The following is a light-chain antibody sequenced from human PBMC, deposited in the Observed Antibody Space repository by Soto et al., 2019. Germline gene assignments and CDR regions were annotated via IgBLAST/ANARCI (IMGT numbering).Light chain of an antibody. J-gene: IGKJ3*01. CDR3: QQYNSYLLT. V-gene: IGKV1-5*01. Sequence: DIQMTQSPSTLSASVGDRVTITCRASQSISRSLAWYQQKPGKAPNLLIYDASSFESGVPSRFSGRGFGTEFTLTISSLQPDDFATYYCQQYNSYLLTFGPGTTVDIK. CDR2: DAS. CDR1: QSISRS.